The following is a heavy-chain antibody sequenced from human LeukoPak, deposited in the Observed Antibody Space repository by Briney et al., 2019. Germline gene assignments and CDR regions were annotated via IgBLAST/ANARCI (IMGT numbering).Heavy chain of an antibody. V-gene: IGHV4-31*03. J-gene: IGHJ5*02. CDR1: GGSISSGGYY. D-gene: IGHD2-2*01. Sequence: SETLSLTCTVSGGSISSGGYYWSWIRQHPGKGLEWIGYIYYSGSTYYNPSLRSRVIISVDTSKDQFSLKLSSVTAADTAVYYCARVPVVPSSFDPWGQGTLVTVSS. CDR2: IYYSGST. CDR3: ARVPVVPSSFDP.